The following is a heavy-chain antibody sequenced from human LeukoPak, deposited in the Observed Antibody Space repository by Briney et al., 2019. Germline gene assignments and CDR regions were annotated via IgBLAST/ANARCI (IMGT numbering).Heavy chain of an antibody. D-gene: IGHD5-12*01. V-gene: IGHV3-74*01. J-gene: IGHJ6*03. CDR3: VRAFGGYDSQRFYYNMDV. CDR1: RFTLSSYW. CDR2: TNSDGSYT. Sequence: PGGSLRLSCVASRFTLSSYWMNWVRQAPGKGLVWVARTNSDGSYTDYADSVKGRFTVSRDSAKNSLYLEMSSLRVEDTAVYYCVRAFGGYDSQRFYYNMDVWGKGTTVTVSS.